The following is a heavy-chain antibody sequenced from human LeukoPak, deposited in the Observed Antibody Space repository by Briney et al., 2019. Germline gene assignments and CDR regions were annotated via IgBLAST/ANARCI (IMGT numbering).Heavy chain of an antibody. CDR3: ARAQFYYDSSGPYYFDY. CDR2: IIPIFGTA. V-gene: IGHV1-69*13. D-gene: IGHD3-22*01. J-gene: IGHJ4*02. Sequence: SVKVSCKAPGGTFNNYAISWVRQAPGQGLEWMGGIIPIFGTAKYAQKVQGRVTITADESTSTAYMELSSLRSEDTAVYYCARAQFYYDSSGPYYFDYWGQGTLVTVSS. CDR1: GGTFNNYA.